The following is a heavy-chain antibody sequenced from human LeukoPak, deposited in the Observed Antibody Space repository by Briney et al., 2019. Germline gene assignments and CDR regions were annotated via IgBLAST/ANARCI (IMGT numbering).Heavy chain of an antibody. Sequence: TGRSLRLSCAASGFTFSSYAMHWVRQAPGKGLEWVAVISYDGSNKYYADSVKGRFTISRDNSKNTLYLQMNSLRAEDTAVYYCARVGDYVWGSYRYYYYYYMDVWGKGTTVTVSS. J-gene: IGHJ6*03. V-gene: IGHV3-30*04. CDR1: GFTFSSYA. CDR2: ISYDGSNK. CDR3: ARVGDYVWGSYRYYYYYYMDV. D-gene: IGHD3-16*02.